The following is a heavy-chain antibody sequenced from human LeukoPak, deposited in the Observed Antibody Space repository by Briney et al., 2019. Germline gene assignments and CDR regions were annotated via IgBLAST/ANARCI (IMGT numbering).Heavy chain of an antibody. CDR3: ARGGGLHPFDY. CDR1: GGSISSYC. CDR2: IYYSGST. Sequence: SETLSLTCTVSGGSISSYCWSWIRQPPGKGLEWIGYIYYSGSTNYNPSLKSRVTISVDTSKNQFSLKLSSVTAADTAVYYCARGGGLHPFDYWGQGTLVTVSS. D-gene: IGHD5-12*01. J-gene: IGHJ4*02. V-gene: IGHV4-59*01.